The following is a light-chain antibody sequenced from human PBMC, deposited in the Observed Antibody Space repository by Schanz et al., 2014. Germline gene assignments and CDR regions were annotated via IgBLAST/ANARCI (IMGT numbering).Light chain of an antibody. V-gene: IGLV2-14*01. J-gene: IGLJ3*02. CDR3: SSYTSTYNCV. CDR1: SSDVGGYDY. CDR2: DVT. Sequence: QSALTQPASVSGSPGQSINISCTGTSSDVGGYDYVSWYQQHPGKAPKLMIYDVTNRPSGVSNRFSGSKSGNTASLTISGLQAEDEADYYCSSYTSTYNCVFGGGTKLTVL.